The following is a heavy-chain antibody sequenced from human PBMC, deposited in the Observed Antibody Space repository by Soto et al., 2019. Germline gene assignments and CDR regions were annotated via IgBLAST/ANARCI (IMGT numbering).Heavy chain of an antibody. CDR3: ARDYYDSSGYYPGAFDY. D-gene: IGHD3-22*01. J-gene: IGHJ4*02. V-gene: IGHV3-33*01. Sequence: PGGSLRLSCAASGFTFSSYGMHWVRQAPGKGLEWVAVIWYDGSNKYYADSVKGRFTISRDNSKNTLYLQMNSLRAEDTAVYYCARDYYDSSGYYPGAFDYWGQGTLVTVSS. CDR1: GFTFSSYG. CDR2: IWYDGSNK.